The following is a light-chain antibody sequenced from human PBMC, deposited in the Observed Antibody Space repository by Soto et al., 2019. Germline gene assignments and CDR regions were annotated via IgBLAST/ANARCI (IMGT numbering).Light chain of an antibody. Sequence: QSVLTQPPSVSGAPGQRVTLSCTGSSSNIGAGYHVHWYQHLPGTAPKLLISDDTNRPSGVPDRFSGSKSGTSASLAITGLQAEDEADYYCQSYDTSLSEDVFGTGTKVPVL. CDR1: SSNIGAGYH. V-gene: IGLV1-40*01. CDR2: DDT. CDR3: QSYDTSLSEDV. J-gene: IGLJ1*01.